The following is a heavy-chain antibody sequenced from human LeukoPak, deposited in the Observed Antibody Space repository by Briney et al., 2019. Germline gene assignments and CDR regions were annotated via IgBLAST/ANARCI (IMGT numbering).Heavy chain of an antibody. CDR2: IHWTGGIV. Sequence: PGGSPRLSCAGSGFTFGDYSMHWVRQAPGKGLEWISGIHWTGGIVAYAASVKGRFTISRDNAKNSLYLEMNSLKPEDTALYYCAKLMVGGLTKSPFDSWGQGTLVTVSS. CDR1: GFTFGDYS. D-gene: IGHD3-10*01. J-gene: IGHJ4*02. V-gene: IGHV3-9*01. CDR3: AKLMVGGLTKSPFDS.